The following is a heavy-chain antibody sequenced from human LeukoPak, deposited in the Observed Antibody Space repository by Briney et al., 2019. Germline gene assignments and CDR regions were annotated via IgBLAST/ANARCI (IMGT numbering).Heavy chain of an antibody. Sequence: GGSLRLSCATSGFTFSSYAMSWVRQAPGKGLEWVSGIGASGGSTYYADSVKGRSTIPRDNSKNTLYLQMNSLRTEDTAVYYCAKAEGYDILTGLDYWGQGTLVTVSS. V-gene: IGHV3-23*01. J-gene: IGHJ4*02. CDR2: IGASGGST. D-gene: IGHD3-9*01. CDR1: GFTFSSYA. CDR3: AKAEGYDILTGLDY.